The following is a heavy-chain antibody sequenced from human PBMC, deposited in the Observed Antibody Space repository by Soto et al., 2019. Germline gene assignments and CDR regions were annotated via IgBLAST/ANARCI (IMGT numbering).Heavy chain of an antibody. CDR3: ARWVGCDEHLWYFDY. J-gene: IGHJ4*02. V-gene: IGHV3-64*04. CDR1: GFTFSSYA. CDR2: ISTNGGST. Sequence: GGSLRLSCSASGFTFSSYAMHWVRQAPGKGLEYVSSISTNGGSTLYADAVKGRFTISRDNSKNTQYLQMNSLRAEDTALYYCARWVGCDEHLWYFDYWGQGTLVTVSS. D-gene: IGHD2-21*01.